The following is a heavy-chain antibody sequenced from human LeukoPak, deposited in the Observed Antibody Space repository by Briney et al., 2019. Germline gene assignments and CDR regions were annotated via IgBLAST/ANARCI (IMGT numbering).Heavy chain of an antibody. CDR2: IGTADDT. Sequence: GGSLRLSCAASGFTFSSYDMHWVRQAAGKSLEWISTIGTADDTYYLASVEGRFTISRENAKNSLYLQMSSLRAGDTAMYYCARERLGATKRVVNYDFDLWGRGTLVTVSS. D-gene: IGHD2-2*01. J-gene: IGHJ2*01. CDR3: ARERLGATKRVVNYDFDL. V-gene: IGHV3-13*01. CDR1: GFTFSSYD.